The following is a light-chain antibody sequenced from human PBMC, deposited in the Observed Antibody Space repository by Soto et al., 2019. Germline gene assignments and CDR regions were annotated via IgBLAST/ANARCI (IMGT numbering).Light chain of an antibody. Sequence: SGLAQPASVSGSPGHSITISCTGSNNDIGAYDYVSWYQQQPLQAPKLLIYEVDNRPSGISDRFSGSKSGRTASLTISGLQAEDEADYYCSSYTSSFRRVFGTGTKVTVL. V-gene: IGLV2-14*01. J-gene: IGLJ1*01. CDR2: EVD. CDR1: NNDIGAYDY. CDR3: SSYTSSFRRV.